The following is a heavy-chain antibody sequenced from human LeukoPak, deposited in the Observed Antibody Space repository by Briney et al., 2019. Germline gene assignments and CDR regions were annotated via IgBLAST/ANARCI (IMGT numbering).Heavy chain of an antibody. V-gene: IGHV4-4*02. D-gene: IGHD6-25*01. CDR1: GGSVSSTNW. CDR2: VHLDGRT. Sequence: SETLSLTCGVSGGSVSSTNWWTLIRQPPGKGLEWIGEVHLDGRTNFNPSLKSRLTMSVDLSENHVSLQLTSVTAADTAVYYCAREGGFYRPLDYSGQGTLVTVSS. CDR3: AREGGFYRPLDY. J-gene: IGHJ4*02.